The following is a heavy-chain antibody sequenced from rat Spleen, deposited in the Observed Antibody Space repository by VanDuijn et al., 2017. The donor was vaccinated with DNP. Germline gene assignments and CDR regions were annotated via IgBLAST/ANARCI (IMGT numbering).Heavy chain of an antibody. J-gene: IGHJ2*01. CDR3: ARGYYSGE. CDR2: ISTSGGST. D-gene: IGHD1-1*01. CDR1: GFTFSNYD. Sequence: EVQLVESGGGLVQPGRSLKLSCAASGFTFSNYDMAWVRQAPTKGLEWVASISTSGGSTYYRDSVKGRFTVSRDNAKSTLYLQMDSLRSEDTATYYCARGYYSGEWGQGVMVTVSS. V-gene: IGHV5-25*01.